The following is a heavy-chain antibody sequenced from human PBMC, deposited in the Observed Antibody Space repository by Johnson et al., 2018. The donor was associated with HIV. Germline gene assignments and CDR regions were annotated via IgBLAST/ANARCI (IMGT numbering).Heavy chain of an antibody. CDR3: ARSYSGNSAFDI. Sequence: VQLVESGGGVVQPGRSLRLSCAASGFTFSSYAMHWVRQAPGKGLEWVSGISGGGGSTYYADSVKGRFTISRDNSKNTLYLQMNSLRAEDTAVYYCARSYSGNSAFDIWGQGTMVTVSS. CDR2: ISGGGGST. CDR1: GFTFSSYA. D-gene: IGHD1-26*01. J-gene: IGHJ3*02. V-gene: IGHV3-23*04.